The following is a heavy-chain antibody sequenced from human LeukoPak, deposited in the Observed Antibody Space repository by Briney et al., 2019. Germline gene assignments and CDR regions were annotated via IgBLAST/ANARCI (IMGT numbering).Heavy chain of an antibody. J-gene: IGHJ6*03. Sequence: SVKVSCKASGGTFSSYAISWVRQAPGQGLEWMGGIIPIFGTANYAQKFQGRVTITADKSTSTAYMELSSLRSEDTAVYYCATGGHGDYVFDYYYYYMDVWGKGTTVTVSS. CDR3: ATGGHGDYVFDYYYYYMDV. V-gene: IGHV1-69*06. CDR2: IIPIFGTA. CDR1: GGTFSSYA. D-gene: IGHD4-17*01.